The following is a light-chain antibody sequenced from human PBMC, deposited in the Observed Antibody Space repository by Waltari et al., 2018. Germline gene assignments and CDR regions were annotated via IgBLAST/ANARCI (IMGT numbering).Light chain of an antibody. Sequence: EIVLTQSPATLSLSPGERATLSCRASQSVSTYLAWYQHKPGQAPRLLIYDASNRATGIPARFSGSGSGTDFTLTISSLEPDDFAVYYCQQSYTMGYTFGQGTKLEIK. CDR3: QQSYTMGYT. V-gene: IGKV3-11*01. J-gene: IGKJ2*01. CDR2: DAS. CDR1: QSVSTY.